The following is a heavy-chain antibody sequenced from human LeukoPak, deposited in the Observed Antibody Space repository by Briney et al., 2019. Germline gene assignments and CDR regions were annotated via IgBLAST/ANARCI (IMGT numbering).Heavy chain of an antibody. J-gene: IGHJ6*03. Sequence: GASVKVSCKASGYTFTSYGISWVRQAPGQGLEWMGWISAYNGNTNYAQKLQGRVTMTTDTSTSTAYMELRSLRSDDTAVYYCARENDFWSGGFYYYYYMDVWGKGTTVTVSS. D-gene: IGHD3-3*01. CDR2: ISAYNGNT. CDR1: GYTFTSYG. V-gene: IGHV1-18*01. CDR3: ARENDFWSGGFYYYYYMDV.